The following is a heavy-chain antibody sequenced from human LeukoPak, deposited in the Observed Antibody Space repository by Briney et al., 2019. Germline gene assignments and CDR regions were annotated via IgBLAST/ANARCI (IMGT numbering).Heavy chain of an antibody. CDR1: GGSISSGDYY. Sequence: PSQTLSLTCSVSGGSISSGDYYWSWIRQHPGKGLEWIGYIYYSGSTYYNPSLKSRVTISVDTSKNQLSLKLSSVTAADTAVYYCARELSGYGASDYWGQGTLVTVSS. CDR2: IYYSGST. D-gene: IGHD3-22*01. V-gene: IGHV4-31*03. J-gene: IGHJ4*02. CDR3: ARELSGYGASDY.